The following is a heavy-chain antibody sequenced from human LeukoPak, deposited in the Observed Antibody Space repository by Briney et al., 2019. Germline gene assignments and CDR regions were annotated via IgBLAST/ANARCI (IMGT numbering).Heavy chain of an antibody. V-gene: IGHV3-53*01. Sequence: GGSLRLSCAVSGFTVSTNHMTWVRQAPGKGLEWVSAINDVNTPYYADTVRGRFTISRDSANNTLYLQMKRLRAEDTAVYYCARDMVHSSGAFDSWGQGTLVTV. J-gene: IGHJ4*02. CDR2: INDVNTP. CDR3: ARDMVHSSGAFDS. CDR1: GFTVSTNH. D-gene: IGHD3-22*01.